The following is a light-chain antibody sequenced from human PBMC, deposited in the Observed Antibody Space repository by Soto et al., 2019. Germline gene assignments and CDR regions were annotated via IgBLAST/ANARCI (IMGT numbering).Light chain of an antibody. CDR1: SSDVGSYNL. V-gene: IGLV2-23*02. Sequence: QSVLTQPASVSGSPGQSITISCTGTSSDVGSYNLVSWYQQHPGKAPKVMIYEVSKRPSGVFNRFSGSKSGNTASLTISGLQAEDEADYYCCSYAGSSAYVFGLGTMATV. CDR3: CSYAGSSAYV. CDR2: EVS. J-gene: IGLJ1*01.